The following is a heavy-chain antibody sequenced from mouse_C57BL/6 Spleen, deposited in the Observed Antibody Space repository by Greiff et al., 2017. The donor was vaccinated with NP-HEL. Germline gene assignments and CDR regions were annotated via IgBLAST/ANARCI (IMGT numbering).Heavy chain of an antibody. CDR2: ILPGSGST. CDR1: GYTFTGYW. CDR3: ARRIPIYYYGSSSHYFDY. J-gene: IGHJ2*01. Sequence: VQLQQSGAELMKPGASVKLSCKATGYTFTGYWIEWVKQRPGHGLEWIGEILPGSGSTNYNEKFKGKATFTADTSSNTAYMQLSSLTTEDSAISYCARRIPIYYYGSSSHYFDYWGQGTTLTVSS. V-gene: IGHV1-9*01. D-gene: IGHD1-1*01.